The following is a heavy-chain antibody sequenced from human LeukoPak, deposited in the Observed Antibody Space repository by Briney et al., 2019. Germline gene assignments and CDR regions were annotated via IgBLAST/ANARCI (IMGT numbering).Heavy chain of an antibody. CDR3: ARGRVHSWSDAFDI. Sequence: GPSVKVSCKASGYTFTGHYMHWVRQAPGQGLEWMGWINSDSGGTKYAQKFQGSVIMTRVTSISTAYMELSGLKSDDTAVYYCARGRVHSWSDAFDIWGQGTTVTVSS. V-gene: IGHV1-2*02. CDR2: INSDSGGT. CDR1: GYTFTGHY. J-gene: IGHJ3*02. D-gene: IGHD1-1*01.